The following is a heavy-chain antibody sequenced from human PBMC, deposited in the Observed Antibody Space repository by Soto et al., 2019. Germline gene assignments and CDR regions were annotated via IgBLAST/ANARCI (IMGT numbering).Heavy chain of an antibody. CDR1: GFSFSANA. Sequence: DVQLLESGGGLVQPGGSLRLSCVASGFSFSANAMTWVRQAPGKGLEWVASILHIGDSAYYADSVKGRFTISRDNSKRTLYLQMNSLRAEDTAVYYCARRGLSNNYYWGQGTLVTVSS. J-gene: IGHJ4*02. D-gene: IGHD1-1*01. CDR2: ILHIGDSA. CDR3: ARRGLSNNYY. V-gene: IGHV3-23*01.